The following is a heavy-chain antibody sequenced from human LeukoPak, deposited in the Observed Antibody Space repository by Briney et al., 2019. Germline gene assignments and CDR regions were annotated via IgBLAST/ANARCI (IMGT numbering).Heavy chain of an antibody. J-gene: IGHJ6*03. D-gene: IGHD7-27*01. CDR3: ARSPLGTHYYYMDV. CDR2: IYTSGST. Sequence: SETLSLACTVSGGSIGGSISSFSWSWIRQPAGKGLEWIGRIYTSGSTNYNPSLKSRVTISVDTSKNQFSLKLTSVTAVDTAVYYCARSPLGTHYYYMDVWGKGTTVTVSS. V-gene: IGHV4-61*02. CDR1: GGSIGGSISSFS.